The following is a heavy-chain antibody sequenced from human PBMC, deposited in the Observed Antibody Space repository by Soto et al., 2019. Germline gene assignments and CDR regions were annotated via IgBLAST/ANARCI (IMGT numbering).Heavy chain of an antibody. Sequence: SETLSLTCTVSGGSISSGGYYWSWIRQHPGKGLEWIGYIYYSGSTYYNPSLKSRVTISVDTSKNQFSLKLSSVTAADTAVYYCARMNLRYFDWLPQTTPTPFDYYYYYGMDVWGQGTTVTVS. CDR2: IYYSGST. D-gene: IGHD3-9*01. V-gene: IGHV4-31*03. CDR3: ARMNLRYFDWLPQTTPTPFDYYYYYGMDV. CDR1: GGSISSGGYY. J-gene: IGHJ6*02.